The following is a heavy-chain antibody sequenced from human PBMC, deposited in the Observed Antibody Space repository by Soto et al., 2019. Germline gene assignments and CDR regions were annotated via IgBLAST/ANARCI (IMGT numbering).Heavy chain of an antibody. CDR3: ATAAPYYDLWSGYPLDY. CDR2: MNPDSGNT. D-gene: IGHD3-3*01. V-gene: IGHV1-8*01. CDR1: GYTFTSYD. J-gene: IGHJ4*02. Sequence: ASVKVSCKASGYTFTSYDITWVRQATGQGLEWMGWMNPDSGNTGYALKFQGRVIMTRNTSISTAYMELSSLRSEDTAVYYCATAAPYYDLWSGYPLDYWGQGTLVTVPQ.